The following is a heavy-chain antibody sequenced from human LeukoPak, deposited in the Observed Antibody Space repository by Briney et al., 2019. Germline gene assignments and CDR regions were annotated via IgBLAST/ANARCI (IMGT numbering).Heavy chain of an antibody. J-gene: IGHJ4*02. V-gene: IGHV1-46*01. CDR2: INPSDGST. Sequence: ASVKVSCKASGYTFTSYYMHWVRQAPGQGLEWMGIINPSDGSTGYAQKLQGRVTMTRDTSTSTVYMELSSLTSEDTAVYYCARASHCGGDCYLNYSDYWGQGTLVTVSS. D-gene: IGHD2-21*02. CDR3: ARASHCGGDCYLNYSDY. CDR1: GYTFTSYY.